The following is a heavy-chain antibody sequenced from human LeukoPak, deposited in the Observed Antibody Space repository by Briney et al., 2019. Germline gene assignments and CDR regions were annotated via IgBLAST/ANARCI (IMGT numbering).Heavy chain of an antibody. CDR2: IYYSGST. D-gene: IGHD5-24*01. J-gene: IGHJ4*02. Sequence: SETLSLTCSVSGGSISSYYWSWIRQPPGKGLEWTGYIYYSGSTNYNPSLKSRVTISEDTSKNQFSLKLNSVTAADTAVYYCARRAYNYQFDYWGQGTLVTVSS. V-gene: IGHV4-59*01. CDR1: GGSISSYY. CDR3: ARRAYNYQFDY.